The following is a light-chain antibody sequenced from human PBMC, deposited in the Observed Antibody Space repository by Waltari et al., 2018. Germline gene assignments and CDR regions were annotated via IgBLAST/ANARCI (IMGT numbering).Light chain of an antibody. V-gene: IGKV3-20*01. CDR2: ETS. Sequence: EIVLTQSPGTLSLSPGERATLSCRASQSVSSSYLAMYRQKPGQVPRLLIYETSTRATGFPDRFSGSGSGTDFTLTISRLEPEDFAVYYCQYFGGSPPIFTFGPGTKVDIK. CDR1: QSVSSSY. CDR3: QYFGGSPPIFT. J-gene: IGKJ3*01.